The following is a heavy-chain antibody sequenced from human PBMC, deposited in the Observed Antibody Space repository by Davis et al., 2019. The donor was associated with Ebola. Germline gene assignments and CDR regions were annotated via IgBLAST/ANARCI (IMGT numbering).Heavy chain of an antibody. CDR1: GGSISSSSYY. D-gene: IGHD4-17*01. CDR2: IYYSGST. CDR3: ARHDPTVTTYYFDY. J-gene: IGHJ4*02. V-gene: IGHV4-39*01. Sequence: MPSETLSLICTVSGGSISSSSYYWGWIRQPPGKGLEWIGSIYYSGSTYYNPSLKSRVTISVDTSKNQFSLKLSSVTAADTAVYYCARHDPTVTTYYFDYWGQGTLVTVSS.